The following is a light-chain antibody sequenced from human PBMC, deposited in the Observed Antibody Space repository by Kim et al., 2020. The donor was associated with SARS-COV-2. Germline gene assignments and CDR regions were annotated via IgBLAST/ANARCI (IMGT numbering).Light chain of an antibody. CDR2: DVS. J-gene: IGLJ1*01. Sequence: QSALTQPRSVSGSPGQSVTISCTGTSSDVGGYNYVSWYQQNPGKAPKLIIYDVSKRPSGVPDRFSGSKSGNTASLTISGLQAEDEADYYCCSYPGNLYVFGTGTKVTVL. CDR3: CSYPGNLYV. CDR1: SSDVGGYNY. V-gene: IGLV2-11*02.